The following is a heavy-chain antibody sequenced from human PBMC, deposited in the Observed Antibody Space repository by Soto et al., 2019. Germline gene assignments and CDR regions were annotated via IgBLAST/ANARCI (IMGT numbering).Heavy chain of an antibody. D-gene: IGHD6-19*01. CDR3: AKGGLGRAVSGTSFQH. Sequence: GGSLRLSCAGSVFTFSSYAMSWVRQAPGKGLAWVATISGSGGNTYYADSVKGRFTISRDNSKNTLYLQMNSLRAEDTAVYYCAKGGLGRAVSGTSFQHWGQGTLVTVSS. V-gene: IGHV3-23*01. J-gene: IGHJ1*01. CDR1: VFTFSSYA. CDR2: ISGSGGNT.